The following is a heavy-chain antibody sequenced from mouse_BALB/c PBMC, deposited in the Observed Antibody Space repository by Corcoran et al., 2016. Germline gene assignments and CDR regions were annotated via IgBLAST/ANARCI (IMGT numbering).Heavy chain of an antibody. CDR3: ARYSSGYVFAY. Sequence: QIQLVQSGPELKKPGETVKISCKASGYTFTNYGMNWVKQAPGKGLKWMGWINTYTGEPTYADDFKGRFAFSLETSASTAYLQINNLKNEDTATYFCARYSSGYVFAYWGQGTLVTVSA. J-gene: IGHJ3*01. CDR2: INTYTGEP. V-gene: IGHV9-3-1*01. CDR1: GYTFTNYG. D-gene: IGHD3-1*01.